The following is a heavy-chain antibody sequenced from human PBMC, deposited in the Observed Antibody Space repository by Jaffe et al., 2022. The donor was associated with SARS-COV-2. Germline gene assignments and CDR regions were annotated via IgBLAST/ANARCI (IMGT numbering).Heavy chain of an antibody. CDR2: IYWDDDK. Sequence: QITLKESGPTLVKPTQTLTLTCTFSGFSLSTSGVGVGWIRQPPGKALEWLALIYWDDDKRYSPSLKSRLTITKDTSKNQVVLTMTNMDPVDTATYYCAHRRGGSPTLHCSSTSCYQPDMDVWGKGTTVTVSS. V-gene: IGHV2-5*02. D-gene: IGHD2-2*01. CDR1: GFSLSTSGVG. J-gene: IGHJ6*03. CDR3: AHRRGGSPTLHCSSTSCYQPDMDV.